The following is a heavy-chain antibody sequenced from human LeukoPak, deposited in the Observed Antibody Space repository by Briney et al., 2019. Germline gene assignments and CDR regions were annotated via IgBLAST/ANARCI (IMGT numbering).Heavy chain of an antibody. V-gene: IGHV4-61*02. CDR2: IYTSGST. CDR3: ARDIAQGAYWSGYYYFDY. J-gene: IGHJ4*02. D-gene: IGHD3-3*01. Sequence: SETLSLTCTVSGGSNSSGSYYWSWIRQPAGKGLEWIGRIYTSGSTNYNPSLKSRVTISVDTSKNQFSLKLSSVTAADTAVYYCARDIAQGAYWSGYYYFDYWGQGTLVTVSS. CDR1: GGSNSSGSYY.